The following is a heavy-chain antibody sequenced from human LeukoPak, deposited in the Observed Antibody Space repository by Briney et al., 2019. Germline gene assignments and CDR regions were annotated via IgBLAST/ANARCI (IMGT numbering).Heavy chain of an antibody. V-gene: IGHV4-34*01. J-gene: IGHJ3*02. CDR3: AKAFNAFDI. CDR2: INHYGST. Sequence: SETLSLTCAVNDGSFSTYYYTWIRQPPGKGLEWIGEINHYGSTNYNPSLKSRATLSLDTSNNQVSLKVTSVTAADTAVYYCAKAFNAFDIWGQGTMVTVSS. CDR1: DGSFSTYY.